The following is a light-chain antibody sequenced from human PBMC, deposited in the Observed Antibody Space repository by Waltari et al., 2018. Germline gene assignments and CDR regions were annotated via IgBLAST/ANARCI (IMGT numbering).Light chain of an antibody. Sequence: QSVLTQPPSASGTPGQRVTIPCSGSSSNIGRNPVNWYQQLPGTAPKLLIHSNNQRPSGVPDRFSVSKSGTSASLAISGLQSEDEADYYCATWDASLTGWVFGGGTKLTVL. CDR1: SSNIGRNP. CDR2: SNN. CDR3: ATWDASLTGWV. V-gene: IGLV1-44*01. J-gene: IGLJ2*01.